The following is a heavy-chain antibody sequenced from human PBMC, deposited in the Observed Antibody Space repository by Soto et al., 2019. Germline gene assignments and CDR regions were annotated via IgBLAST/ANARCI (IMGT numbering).Heavy chain of an antibody. V-gene: IGHV3-11*06. CDR2: ISSSSSYT. D-gene: IGHD6-19*01. CDR3: ARVEGSGWYLDY. J-gene: IGHJ4*02. CDR1: GFTFSDYY. Sequence: QVQLVESGGGLVKPGGSLRLSCAASGFTFSDYYMSWIRQAPGKGLEWVSYISSSSSYTNYADSVKGRFTISRDNAKNSLYLQMNSLRAEDTAVYYCARVEGSGWYLDYWGQGTLVTVSS.